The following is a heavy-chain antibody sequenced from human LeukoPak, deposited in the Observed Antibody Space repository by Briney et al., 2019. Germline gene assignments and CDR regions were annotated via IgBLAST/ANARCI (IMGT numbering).Heavy chain of an antibody. Sequence: ASVKVSCKTSGYTFTSYYMHWVRQAPGQGLEWMGIINPSGGSTSYAQKFQGRVTMTRDTSTSTVYMELSSLRSEDTAVYYCARLIAVAGLKRGYYFDYWGQGTLVTVSS. D-gene: IGHD6-19*01. CDR2: INPSGGST. CDR1: GYTFTSYY. J-gene: IGHJ4*02. V-gene: IGHV1-46*01. CDR3: ARLIAVAGLKRGYYFDY.